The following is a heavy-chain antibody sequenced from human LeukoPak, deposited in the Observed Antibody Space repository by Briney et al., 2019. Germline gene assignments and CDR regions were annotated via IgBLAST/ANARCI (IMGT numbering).Heavy chain of an antibody. J-gene: IGHJ4*02. V-gene: IGHV3-30*03. D-gene: IGHD6-13*01. Sequence: GGSLRLSCAASGFTFSSYGMHWVRQAPGKGLEWVAVISYDGSNEYYADSVKGRFTISRDNSKNTLYLQMNSLRAEDTAVYYCARGTAAGDYWGQGTLVTVSS. CDR2: ISYDGSNE. CDR3: ARGTAAGDY. CDR1: GFTFSSYG.